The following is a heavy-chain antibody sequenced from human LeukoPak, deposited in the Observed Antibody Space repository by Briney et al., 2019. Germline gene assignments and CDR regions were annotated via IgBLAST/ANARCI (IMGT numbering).Heavy chain of an antibody. CDR1: GFTFSSYV. CDR2: ISDNGVTR. CDR3: AKAPAPYYYYYGMDV. V-gene: IGHV3-23*01. J-gene: IGHJ6*02. Sequence: GGSLLLSCAASGFTFSSYVMNWVRQAPGKGLEWVSSISDNGVTRYFADSVKGRFTISRDNSDKTVYLQMNSLRAEDTAIYYCAKAPAPYYYYYGMDVWGQGTAVTVSS.